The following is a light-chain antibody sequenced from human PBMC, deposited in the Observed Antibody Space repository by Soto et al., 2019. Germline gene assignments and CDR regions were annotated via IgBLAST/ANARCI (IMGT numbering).Light chain of an antibody. V-gene: IGKV3-11*01. CDR2: DAS. J-gene: IGKJ1*01. CDR3: QQRSNWPPWT. CDR1: QIISGT. Sequence: EIVMTQSPATLSMSPGERAIRSCRARQIISGTLAWYPQTPGQAPRLLISDASNRATGIPARFSGSGSGTDFTLTISSLEPEDFAVYYCQQRSNWPPWTFGQGPRWIS.